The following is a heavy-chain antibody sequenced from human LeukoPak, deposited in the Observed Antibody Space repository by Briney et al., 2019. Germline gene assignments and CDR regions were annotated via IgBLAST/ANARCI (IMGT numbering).Heavy chain of an antibody. CDR2: ISSSGSTI. Sequence: GGSLRLSCAASGFTFSSYEMNWVRQAPGKGLEWVSYISSSGSTIYYADSVKGRFTISRDNAKNSLYLQMNSLRAEDTAVYYCAKGVKVPLLRYFSYYMDVWGKGTTVTISS. D-gene: IGHD3-9*01. J-gene: IGHJ6*03. V-gene: IGHV3-48*03. CDR1: GFTFSSYE. CDR3: AKGVKVPLLRYFSYYMDV.